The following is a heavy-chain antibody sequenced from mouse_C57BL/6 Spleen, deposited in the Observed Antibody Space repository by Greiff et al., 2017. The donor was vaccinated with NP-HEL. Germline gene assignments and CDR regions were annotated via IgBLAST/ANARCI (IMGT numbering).Heavy chain of an antibody. J-gene: IGHJ2*01. Sequence: QVQLQQPGAELVKPGASVKMSCKASGYTFTSYWITWVKQRPGQGLEWIGDIYPGSGSTNYNEKFKSKATLTVDTSSSTAYMQLSSLTSEDSAVYYCSSWDYDAGKGSYYVDYWGQGTTLTVSS. D-gene: IGHD2-4*01. CDR2: IYPGSGST. CDR3: SSWDYDAGKGSYYVDY. V-gene: IGHV1-55*01. CDR1: GYTFTSYW.